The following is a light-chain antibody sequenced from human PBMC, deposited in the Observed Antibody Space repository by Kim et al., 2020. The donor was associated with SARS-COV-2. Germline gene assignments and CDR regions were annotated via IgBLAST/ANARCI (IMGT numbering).Light chain of an antibody. CDR1: SLRSYY. CDR3: QSRDSGGNVV. V-gene: IGLV3-19*01. Sequence: SSELPQDPAVSVALGQTVRITCQGDSLRSYYATWYQQTPRQAPLLVIFGRNNRHSGNPDRLSGSTSGNTASLTISGAQAEDEDDFYCQSRDSGGNVVFGGGTHVTV. J-gene: IGLJ2*01. CDR2: GRN.